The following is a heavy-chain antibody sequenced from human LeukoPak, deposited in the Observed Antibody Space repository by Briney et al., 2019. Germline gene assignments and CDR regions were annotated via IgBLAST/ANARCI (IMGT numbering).Heavy chain of an antibody. CDR3: ARDPPGAHFDF. CDR2: ISSSSSNI. Sequence: GGSLRLSCAASGFTFSSYAMSWVRQAPGKGLEWVSYISSSSSNIFYADSFKGRFTISRDNAQNSLYLQMNSLRVEDTAVYYCARDPPGAHFDFWGQGTLVTVSS. CDR1: GFTFSSYA. V-gene: IGHV3-21*01. J-gene: IGHJ4*02. D-gene: IGHD7-27*01.